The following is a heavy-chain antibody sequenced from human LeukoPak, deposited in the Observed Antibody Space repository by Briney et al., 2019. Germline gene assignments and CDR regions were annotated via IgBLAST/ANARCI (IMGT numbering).Heavy chain of an antibody. CDR1: GFTFSSYW. CDR3: ARDGGSSYGFLSY. Sequence: GGSLRLSCAASGFTFSSYWMHWVRQAPGKGLVWVSRINSDGSSTSYADSVKGRFTISRDNAKNSLYLQMNSLRADDTAVYYCARDGGSSYGFLSYWGQGTLVTVSS. V-gene: IGHV3-74*01. J-gene: IGHJ4*02. D-gene: IGHD5-18*01. CDR2: INSDGSST.